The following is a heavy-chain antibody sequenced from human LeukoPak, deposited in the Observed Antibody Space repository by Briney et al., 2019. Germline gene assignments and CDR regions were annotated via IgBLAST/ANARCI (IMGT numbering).Heavy chain of an antibody. Sequence: ASVKVSCKASGYIFTSYGISWVRQAPGQGLEWMGWISAYNGNTNYAQKLQGRVTMTTDTSTSTAYMELRSLRSDDTAVYYCARGTMTRPRIGNYYGMDVWGQGTTVTVSS. V-gene: IGHV1-18*01. D-gene: IGHD3-22*01. CDR2: ISAYNGNT. CDR1: GYIFTSYG. J-gene: IGHJ6*02. CDR3: ARGTMTRPRIGNYYGMDV.